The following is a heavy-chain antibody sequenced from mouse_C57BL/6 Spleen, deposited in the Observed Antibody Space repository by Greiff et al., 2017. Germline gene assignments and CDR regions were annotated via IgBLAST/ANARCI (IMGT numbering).Heavy chain of an antibody. CDR3: ARGGDGNYLYYAMDY. Sequence: EVKLMESGPGLAKPSQTLSLTCSVTGYSITSDYWNWIRKFPGNKLEYMGYISYSGSTYYNPSLKSRISITRDTSKNQYYRQLNSVTTEDTATYYGARGGDGNYLYYAMDYWGQGTSVTVSS. V-gene: IGHV3-8*01. CDR2: ISYSGST. CDR1: GYSITSDY. D-gene: IGHD2-1*01. J-gene: IGHJ4*01.